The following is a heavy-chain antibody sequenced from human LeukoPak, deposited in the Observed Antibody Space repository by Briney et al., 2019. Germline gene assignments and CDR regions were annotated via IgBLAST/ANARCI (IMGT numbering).Heavy chain of an antibody. CDR2: INHSGST. CDR3: ARSYSSSWYGWSFQH. V-gene: IGHV4-34*01. J-gene: IGHJ1*01. CDR1: GGSFSGYY. Sequence: SETLSLTCAVYGGSFSGYYWSWIRQPPGKGLEWIGEINHSGSTNYNPSLKSRVTISVDTSKNQFSLKLSSVTAADTAVYYCARSYSSSWYGWSFQHWGQGTLVTVSS. D-gene: IGHD6-13*01.